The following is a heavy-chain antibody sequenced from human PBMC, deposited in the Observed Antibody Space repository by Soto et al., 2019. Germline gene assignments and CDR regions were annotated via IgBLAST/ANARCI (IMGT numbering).Heavy chain of an antibody. CDR2: IYYSGST. J-gene: IGHJ6*02. D-gene: IGHD3-22*01. V-gene: IGHV4-31*03. Sequence: SETLSLTCTVSGGSISSGGYYWSWIRQHPGKGLEWIGYIYYSGSTYYNPSLKSRVTISVDTSKNQFSLKLSSVTAADTAVYYCARVSYESSGCGSGMDVWGQGTTVTVSS. CDR1: GGSISSGGYY. CDR3: ARVSYESSGCGSGMDV.